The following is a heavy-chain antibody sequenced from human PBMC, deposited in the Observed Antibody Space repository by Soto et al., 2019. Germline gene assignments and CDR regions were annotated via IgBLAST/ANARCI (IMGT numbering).Heavy chain of an antibody. CDR3: ARGLNSFDN. Sequence: EVQLVESGGGLVHPGGSLRLSCAASGFTMSDHYMDWVRQAPGKGLEWVARSRSKPKSYTTEYAASVRGRFTISRDESKNSLFLQMNSLKTEDTAVYYCARGLNSFDNWGQGTLVTVSS. CDR1: GFTMSDHY. D-gene: IGHD1-26*01. CDR2: SRSKPKSYTT. J-gene: IGHJ4*02. V-gene: IGHV3-72*01.